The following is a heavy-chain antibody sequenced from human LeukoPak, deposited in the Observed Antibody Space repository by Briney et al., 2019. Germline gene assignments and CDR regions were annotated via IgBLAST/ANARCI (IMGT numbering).Heavy chain of an antibody. V-gene: IGHV3-21*01. Sequence: PGGSLGLSCAASGFNFRNYGMHWVRQAPGKGLEWVSSISSSSSYIYYADSVKGRFTISRDNAKNSLYLQMNSLRAEDTAVYYCAREAGSSSWYQEEWFDPWGQGTLVTVSS. D-gene: IGHD6-13*01. J-gene: IGHJ5*02. CDR1: GFNFRNYG. CDR2: ISSSSSYI. CDR3: AREAGSSSWYQEEWFDP.